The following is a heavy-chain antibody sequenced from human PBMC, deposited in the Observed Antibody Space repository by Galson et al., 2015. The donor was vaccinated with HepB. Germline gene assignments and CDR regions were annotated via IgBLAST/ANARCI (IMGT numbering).Heavy chain of an antibody. V-gene: IGHV3-73*01. D-gene: IGHD3-10*01. CDR3: TSAGFRELPLLNYYYMDV. J-gene: IGHJ6*03. CDR1: GFTFSGSA. CDR2: IRSKANSYAT. Sequence: SLRLSCAASGFTFSGSAMHWVRQASGKGLEWVGRIRSKANSYATAYAASVKGRSTISRDDSKNTAYLQMNSLKTEDTAVYYCTSAGFRELPLLNYYYMDVWGKGTTVTVSS.